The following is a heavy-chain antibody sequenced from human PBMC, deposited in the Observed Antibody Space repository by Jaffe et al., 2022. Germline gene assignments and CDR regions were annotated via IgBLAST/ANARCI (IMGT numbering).Heavy chain of an antibody. CDR2: INPNGGET. J-gene: IGHJ5*02. CDR1: GYTFTRHW. V-gene: IGHV1-46*01. D-gene: IGHD3-16*02. CDR3: ARDHSLDEPLSGWWFDP. Sequence: QVHLVQSGAEVKKPGASVKISCKASGYTFTRHWMHWVRQAPGQGLEWMAIINPNGGETYYAQRFQDRVTLTRDTSTSTFYMELSSLRSEDTALYYCARDHSLDEPLSGWWFDPWGQGTLVTVSS.